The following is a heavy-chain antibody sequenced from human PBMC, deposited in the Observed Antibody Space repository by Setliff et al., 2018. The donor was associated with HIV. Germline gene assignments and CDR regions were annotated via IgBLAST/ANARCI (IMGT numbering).Heavy chain of an antibody. V-gene: IGHV1-18*01. CDR1: GYTFTSYG. D-gene: IGHD3-10*01. Sequence: GASVKVSCKASGYTFTSYGISWVRQAPGQGLEWMGWISAYNGNTNYAQKLQGRVTMTTDTSTSTAYMELRSLRSDDTAVYYCAREKKDFWLTGGYYGSGRPDYWGQGTLVTSPQ. CDR3: AREKKDFWLTGGYYGSGRPDY. CDR2: ISAYNGNT. J-gene: IGHJ4*02.